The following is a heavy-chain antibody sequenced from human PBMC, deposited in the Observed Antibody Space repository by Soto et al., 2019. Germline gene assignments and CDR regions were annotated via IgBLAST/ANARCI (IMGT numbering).Heavy chain of an antibody. Sequence: QVQLQESGPGLVKPSETLSLTCTVSGGSISSFDWNWIRQPPGKGLEWIGYISYSGSTNYNPSLKSRVNISVDTSKNQFSLKLSSVTATDTAVYYCARQDSSGYGFDYWGQGTLVTVSS. CDR3: ARQDSSGYGFDY. CDR2: ISYSGST. V-gene: IGHV4-59*08. D-gene: IGHD3-22*01. J-gene: IGHJ4*02. CDR1: GGSISSFD.